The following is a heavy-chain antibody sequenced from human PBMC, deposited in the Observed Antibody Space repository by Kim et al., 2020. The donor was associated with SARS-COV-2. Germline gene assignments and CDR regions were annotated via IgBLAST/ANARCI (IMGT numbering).Heavy chain of an antibody. D-gene: IGHD6-19*01. CDR1: GFTFSSYW. CDR3: ARDSAGRFSGWYNWFDP. CDR2: IKQDGSEK. V-gene: IGHV3-7*01. J-gene: IGHJ5*02. Sequence: GGSLRLSCAASGFTFSSYWMSWVRQAPGKGLEWVANIKQDGSEKYYVDSVKGRFTISRDNAKNSLYLQMNSLRAEDTAVYYCARDSAGRFSGWYNWFDPWGQGTLVTVSS.